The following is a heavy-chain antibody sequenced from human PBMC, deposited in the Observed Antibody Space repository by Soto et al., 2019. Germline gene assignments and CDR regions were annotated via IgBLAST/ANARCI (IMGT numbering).Heavy chain of an antibody. J-gene: IGHJ4*02. Sequence: SETLSLTCAVSGYSIRSSYYWGWIRQPPGKGLEWIGSIYHSGSTYYNPSLKSRVTISVDTSKSQFSLKLSSVTAADTAVYYCASIYDSSGYYREGSIDYWGQGTLVTVSS. D-gene: IGHD3-22*01. V-gene: IGHV4-38-2*01. CDR1: GYSIRSSYY. CDR3: ASIYDSSGYYREGSIDY. CDR2: IYHSGST.